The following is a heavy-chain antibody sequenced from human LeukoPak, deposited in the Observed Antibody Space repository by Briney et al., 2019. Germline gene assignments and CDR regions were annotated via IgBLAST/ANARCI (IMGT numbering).Heavy chain of an antibody. D-gene: IGHD2-15*01. CDR1: GFTFSSNA. CDR2: ISAGGGNT. J-gene: IGHJ4*02. CDR3: AKDRVRYCSGGSCYTPYFGY. Sequence: GGSLRLSCAASGFTFSSNAMTWVRQAPGKGLEWVSSISAGGGNTYYADSVKGRFTVSRDNSKNTLYLQMNSLRAEDTAVYYCAKDRVRYCSGGSCYTPYFGYWGQGTLVTVSS. V-gene: IGHV3-23*01.